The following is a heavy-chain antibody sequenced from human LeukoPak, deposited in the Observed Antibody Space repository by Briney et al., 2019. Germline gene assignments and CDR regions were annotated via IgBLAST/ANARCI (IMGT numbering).Heavy chain of an antibody. D-gene: IGHD4-11*01. CDR1: GFTFSSYS. V-gene: IGHV3-21*01. J-gene: IGHJ3*02. CDR2: ISSSSSYI. Sequence: PGGSLRLSCAASGFTFSSYSMNWVPQAPGKGLEWVSSISSSSSYIYYADSVKGRFTISRDNAKNSLYLQMNSLRAEDTAVYYCARDTITTGAFDIWGQGTMLTVSS. CDR3: ARDTITTGAFDI.